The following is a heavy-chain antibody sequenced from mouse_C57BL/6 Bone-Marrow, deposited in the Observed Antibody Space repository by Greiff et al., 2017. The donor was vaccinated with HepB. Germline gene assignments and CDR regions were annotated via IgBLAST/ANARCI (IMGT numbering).Heavy chain of an antibody. CDR1: GYTFTSYW. V-gene: IGHV1-5*01. D-gene: IGHD2-3*01. CDR3: TRWGWLGDWFAY. CDR2: IYPGNSDT. J-gene: IGHJ3*01. Sequence: EVQLQQSGTVLARPGASVKMSCKTSGYTFTSYWMHWVKQRPGQGLEWIGAIYPGNSDTSYNQKFNGKAKLTAVTSASTAYMELSSLTNEDSAVYYCTRWGWLGDWFAYWGQGTLVTVSA.